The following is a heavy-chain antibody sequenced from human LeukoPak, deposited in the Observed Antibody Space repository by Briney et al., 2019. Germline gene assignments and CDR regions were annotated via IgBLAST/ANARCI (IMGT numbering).Heavy chain of an antibody. CDR2: ISWDGGST. J-gene: IGHJ6*03. Sequence: GGSLRLSCAASGFTFDDYAMHWVRQAPGKGLEWVSLISWDGGSTYYADSVKGRFTISRDNSKNSLYLQMNSLRAEDTALYYCAKDISSDYYYMDVWGKGTTVTVSS. CDR1: GFTFDDYA. D-gene: IGHD6-6*01. CDR3: AKDISSDYYYMDV. V-gene: IGHV3-43D*03.